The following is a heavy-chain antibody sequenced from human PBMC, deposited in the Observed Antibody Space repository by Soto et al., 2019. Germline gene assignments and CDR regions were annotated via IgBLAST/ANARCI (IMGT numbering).Heavy chain of an antibody. V-gene: IGHV3-64D*06. D-gene: IGHD1-20*01. CDR2: ISSNGGSA. Sequence: GGSLRLSCSASGFSFSSYAMHWVRQAPGKGLEYFSAISSNGGSAYYADSVRGRFTISRDNSKNMLYLQMSSLRSEDTAVYYCVRDHNWAFDYWAPGTLVISPQ. CDR3: VRDHNWAFDY. CDR1: GFSFSSYA. J-gene: IGHJ4*02.